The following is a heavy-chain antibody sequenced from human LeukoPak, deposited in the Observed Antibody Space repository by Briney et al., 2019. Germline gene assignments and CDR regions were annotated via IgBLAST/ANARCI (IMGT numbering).Heavy chain of an antibody. Sequence: GRSLRLSCAASGFSFSSYGMHWVRQTPGKGLEWVAVMSFDGSNIYYGYSVKGRFTISRDNSKNTLYLQMNSLRVEYTALYYCAKVTPGSTARKSGLDFWGQGTLVTVSS. V-gene: IGHV3-30*18. J-gene: IGHJ4*02. D-gene: IGHD2-21*02. CDR3: AKVTPGSTARKSGLDF. CDR2: MSFDGSNI. CDR1: GFSFSSYG.